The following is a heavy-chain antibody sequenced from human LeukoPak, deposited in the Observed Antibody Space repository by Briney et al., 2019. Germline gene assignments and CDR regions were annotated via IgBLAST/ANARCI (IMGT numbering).Heavy chain of an antibody. CDR2: INPSGGST. CDR3: ARAIAVAGVDY. CDR1: GYTFTSYY. V-gene: IGHV1-46*03. D-gene: IGHD6-19*01. J-gene: IGHJ4*02. Sequence: ASVKVSCKASGYTFTSYYMHWVRQAPGQGLEWMGIINPSGGSTSYTQKFQGRVTMTRDTSTSTVYMELSSLRSEDTAVYYCARAIAVAGVDYWGQGTLVTVSS.